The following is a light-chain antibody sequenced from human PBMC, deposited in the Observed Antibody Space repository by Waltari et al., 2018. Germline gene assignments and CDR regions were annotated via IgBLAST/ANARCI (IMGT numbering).Light chain of an antibody. CDR3: QQRKFWPPLT. CDR1: RSVEID. Sequence: EVVLTQSPATLSLSPGDRATLSCRASRSVEIDLAWYQQRPGQPPRLLIYDASNRATDIPARFSGSGSGTDFTLTISSLEPEDFAVYYCQQRKFWPPLTFGGGTKVEIK. V-gene: IGKV3-11*01. CDR2: DAS. J-gene: IGKJ4*01.